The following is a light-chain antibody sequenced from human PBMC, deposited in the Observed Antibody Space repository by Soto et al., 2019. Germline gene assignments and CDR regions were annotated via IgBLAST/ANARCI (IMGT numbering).Light chain of an antibody. V-gene: IGKV3-20*01. CDR2: DAS. CDR3: QHYFNWPYT. Sequence: EFVLTQSPGTLSLSPGERATLSCRASQTVRNNYLAWYQQKPGQAPRLLIYDASSRATGIPDRFSGGGSGTDFTLTISRLEPEDFELYYCQHYFNWPYTFGQGTKVDIK. J-gene: IGKJ2*01. CDR1: QTVRNNY.